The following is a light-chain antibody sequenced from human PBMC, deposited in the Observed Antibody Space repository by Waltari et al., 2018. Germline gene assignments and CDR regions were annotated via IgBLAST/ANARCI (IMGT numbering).Light chain of an antibody. Sequence: QSALTQPASVSGSPGQSITISCTGTNSDVGAYQYVSWYQQNPGKAPKLIIFDVSRRPSGVSYRVSGSKASRTASLTSSGLQAGDEADYYCSSYTTSATWVFGGGTRVAVL. J-gene: IGLJ3*02. CDR1: NSDVGAYQY. V-gene: IGLV2-14*03. CDR2: DVS. CDR3: SSYTTSATWV.